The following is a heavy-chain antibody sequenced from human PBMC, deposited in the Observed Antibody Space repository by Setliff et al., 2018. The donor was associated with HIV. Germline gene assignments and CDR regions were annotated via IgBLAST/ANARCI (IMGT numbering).Heavy chain of an antibody. D-gene: IGHD6-13*01. CDR1: LGFITSCAYH. CDR3: AIKGAATGTGWFDP. Sequence: PSETLSLTCTVSLGFITSCAYHWVWIRQPPGKGLEWIGSAGSADYGGNAYYNPSLKSRVTISVDTSKNQFSLKLNSVTAADTAVYYCAIKGAATGTGWFDPWGQGTLVTVSS. V-gene: IGHV4-39*01. CDR2: AGSADYGGNA. J-gene: IGHJ5*02.